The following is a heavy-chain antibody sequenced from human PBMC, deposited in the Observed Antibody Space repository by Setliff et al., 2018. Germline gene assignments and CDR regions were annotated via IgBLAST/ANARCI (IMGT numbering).Heavy chain of an antibody. CDR1: GDSVSSASFY. D-gene: IGHD2-15*01. Sequence: SETLSLTCTVSGDSVSSASFYWGWMRQAPGKGLEWIGSFYYTGSTHYNPSLKSRVSISRDTARHQFSLKLLSVTAADTAVYYCAGGTGSIVVLPASDYWGHGTLVTVSS. V-gene: IGHV4-39*07. CDR2: FYYTGST. J-gene: IGHJ4*01. CDR3: AGGTGSIVVLPASDY.